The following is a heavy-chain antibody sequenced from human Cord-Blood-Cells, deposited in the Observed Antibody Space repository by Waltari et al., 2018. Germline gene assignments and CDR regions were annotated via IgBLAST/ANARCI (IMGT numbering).Heavy chain of an antibody. Sequence: QVQLVQSGAEVKKPGASVKVSCKASGYTFTGYYMHWVRQAPGQGLEWMGWINPNSVGTNYAQKFQGRVTMTRDTSISTAYMELSRLRSDDTAVYDCARNGGPLWYCDLWGRGTLVTVSS. CDR3: ARNGGPLWYCDL. CDR1: GYTFTGYY. J-gene: IGHJ2*01. D-gene: IGHD7-27*01. V-gene: IGHV1-2*02. CDR2: INPNSVGT.